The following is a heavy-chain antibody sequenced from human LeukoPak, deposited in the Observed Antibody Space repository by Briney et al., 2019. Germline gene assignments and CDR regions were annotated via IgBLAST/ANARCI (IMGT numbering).Heavy chain of an antibody. CDR3: AKANGITPPLYYYYMDV. CDR1: GFTFNNYG. D-gene: IGHD3-10*01. CDR2: ISGGAGVK. J-gene: IGHJ6*03. V-gene: IGHV3-23*01. Sequence: PGGSLRLSCAASGFTFNNYGMSWVRQAPGKGLGWVSTISGGAGVKYYADSVKGRFIISRDITKKTMYLRMHSLIAEDTAVYSCAKANGITPPLYYYYMDVWGRGTTVTISS.